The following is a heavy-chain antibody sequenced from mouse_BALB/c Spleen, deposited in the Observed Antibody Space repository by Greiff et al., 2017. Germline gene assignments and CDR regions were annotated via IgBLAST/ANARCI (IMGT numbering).Heavy chain of an antibody. V-gene: IGHV5-6*01. CDR3: ARGGYGYYFDY. CDR2: ISSGGSYT. Sequence: EVQLVESGGDLVKPGGSLKLSCAASGFTFSSYGMSWVRQTPDKRLEWVATISSGGSYTYYPDSVKGRFTISRDNAKNTLYLQMSSLKSEDTAMYYCARGGYGYYFDYWGQGTTLTVSS. D-gene: IGHD2-2*01. J-gene: IGHJ2*01. CDR1: GFTFSSYG.